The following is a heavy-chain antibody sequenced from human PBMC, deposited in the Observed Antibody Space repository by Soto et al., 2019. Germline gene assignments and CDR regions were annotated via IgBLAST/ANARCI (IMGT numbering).Heavy chain of an antibody. Sequence: GGSLRLSCAASGFTFSGSSVHWVRHASGKGLEWVGRIRNKANSYATAYAASVRGRFTISRDDSKNTAFLQMNSLNTEDTAVYYCISHSPEDMIRTWGQGTLVTVSS. D-gene: IGHD2-15*01. V-gene: IGHV3-73*01. CDR2: IRNKANSYAT. CDR1: GFTFSGSS. J-gene: IGHJ4*02. CDR3: ISHSPEDMIRT.